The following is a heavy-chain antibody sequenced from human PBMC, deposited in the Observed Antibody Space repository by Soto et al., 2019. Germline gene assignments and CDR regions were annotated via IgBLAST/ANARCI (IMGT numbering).Heavy chain of an antibody. CDR2: IYMGGST. CDR1: EFTVSSNY. Sequence: PGGSLRLSCAASEFTVSSNYMNWVRQAPGKGLECVSTIYMGGSTYYAESVKGRFTISRDNSKNTLYLQMNNLRAEDTAVYYCAGRVGATNYGMDVWGQGTTVTVSS. CDR3: AGRVGATNYGMDV. D-gene: IGHD1-26*01. J-gene: IGHJ6*02. V-gene: IGHV3-53*01.